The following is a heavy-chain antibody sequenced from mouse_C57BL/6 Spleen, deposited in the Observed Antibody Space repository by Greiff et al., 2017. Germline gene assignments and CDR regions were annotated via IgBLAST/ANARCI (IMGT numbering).Heavy chain of an antibody. CDR1: GFTFSSYA. J-gene: IGHJ2*01. CDR3: ARDRYYGSSYYFDY. V-gene: IGHV5-4*01. CDR2: ISDGGSYT. D-gene: IGHD1-1*01. Sequence: EVKLLESGGGLVKPGGSLTLSCAASGFTFSSYAMSWVRQTPGKRLEWVATISDGGSYTYYPDNVKGRFTISRDNAKNNLYLQISHLKSEDTAMYYCARDRYYGSSYYFDYWGQGTTLTVSS.